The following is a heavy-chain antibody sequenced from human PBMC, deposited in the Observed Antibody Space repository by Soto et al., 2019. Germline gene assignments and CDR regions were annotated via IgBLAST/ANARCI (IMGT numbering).Heavy chain of an antibody. CDR1: GYTFTSYD. J-gene: IGHJ4*02. V-gene: IGHV1-8*01. CDR3: ARGLTHDYGSGSYPDY. D-gene: IGHD3-10*01. CDR2: MNPNSGNT. Sequence: VSCKASGYTFTSYDINWVRQATGQGLEWMGWMNPNSGNTGYAQKFQGRVTMTRNTSISTAYMELSSLRSEDTAVYYCARGLTHDYGSGSYPDYWGQGTLVTVSS.